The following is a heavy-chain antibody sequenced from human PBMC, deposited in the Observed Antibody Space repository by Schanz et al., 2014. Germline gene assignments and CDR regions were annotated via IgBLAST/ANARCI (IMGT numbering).Heavy chain of an antibody. CDR3: ARGNTIFGVVILGWLDP. J-gene: IGHJ5*02. Sequence: QVQLVQSGAEVKKPGSSVKVSCKLSGGTFSSYTISWVRQAPGQGLEWMGRIIPILGIANYAQNFQGRVTIAADKSTSTVYMELSSLRSEDTAIYYCARGNTIFGVVILGWLDPWGQGTLVTVSS. CDR2: IIPILGIA. D-gene: IGHD3-3*01. V-gene: IGHV1-69*02. CDR1: GGTFSSYT.